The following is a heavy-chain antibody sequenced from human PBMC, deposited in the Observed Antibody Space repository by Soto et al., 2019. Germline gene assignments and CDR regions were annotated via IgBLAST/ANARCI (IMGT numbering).Heavy chain of an antibody. J-gene: IGHJ6*02. CDR2: IIPIFGTA. V-gene: IGHV1-69*01. Sequence: QVQLVQSGAEVKKPGSSVKVSCKASGGTFSSYAISWVRQAPGQGLEWMGGIIPIFGTANYAQKFQGRGTITADESTSTAYMELSSLRSEDTAVYYCARGGTRLRYFDWLPDYGMDVWGQGTTVTVSS. D-gene: IGHD3-9*01. CDR3: ARGGTRLRYFDWLPDYGMDV. CDR1: GGTFSSYA.